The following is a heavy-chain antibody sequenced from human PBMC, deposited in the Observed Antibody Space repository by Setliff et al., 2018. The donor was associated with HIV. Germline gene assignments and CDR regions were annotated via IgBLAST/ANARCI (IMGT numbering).Heavy chain of an antibody. J-gene: IGHJ4*02. CDR1: GGSISSSS. V-gene: IGHV3-21*01. D-gene: IGHD6-13*01. Sequence: PSETLSLTCTVSGGSISSSSYYWGWIRQPPGKGLEWVSSISSSSSYIYYADSVKGRFTISRDNAKNSLYLQMNSLRAEDTAVYYCASSLSSSSWVPFGHWGQGTLVTVSS. CDR2: ISSSSSYI. CDR3: ASSLSSSSWVPFGH.